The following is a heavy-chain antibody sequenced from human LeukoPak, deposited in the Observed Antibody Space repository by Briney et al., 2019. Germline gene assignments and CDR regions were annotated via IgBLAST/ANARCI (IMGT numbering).Heavy chain of an antibody. CDR2: INHSGST. CDR1: GGSFSGYY. CDR3: ARGRSYDSSGYSNWFDP. Sequence: SETLSLTCAVYGGSFSGYYWSWIRQPPGKGLEWIGEINHSGSTNYNPSLKSRVTISVDTSKNQFPLKLSSVTAADTAVYYCARGRSYDSSGYSNWFDPWGQGTLVTVSS. J-gene: IGHJ5*02. D-gene: IGHD3-22*01. V-gene: IGHV4-34*01.